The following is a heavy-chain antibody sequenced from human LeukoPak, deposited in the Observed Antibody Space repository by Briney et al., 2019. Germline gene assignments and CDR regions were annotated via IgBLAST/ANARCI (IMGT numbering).Heavy chain of an antibody. CDR1: GGSISSYY. V-gene: IGHV4-4*07. Sequence: PSETLSLTCTVSGGSISSYYWSWIRQPAGKGLEWIGRIYTSGSTNYNPSLKSRVTMSVDTSKNQFSLKLSSVTAADTAVYYCARTTGTGGTDYHFDYWGQGTLVTVSS. CDR3: ARTTGTGGTDYHFDY. J-gene: IGHJ4*02. D-gene: IGHD2-8*02. CDR2: IYTSGST.